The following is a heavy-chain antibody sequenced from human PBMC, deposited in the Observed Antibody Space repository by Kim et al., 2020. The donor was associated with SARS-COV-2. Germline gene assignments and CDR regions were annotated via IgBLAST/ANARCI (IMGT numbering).Heavy chain of an antibody. CDR1: GDSVSINTAA. CDR2: TYYRSKWYY. D-gene: IGHD3-10*01. J-gene: IGHJ4*02. CDR3: ARGGVSFDY. Sequence: SQTLSLTCAISGDSVSINTAAWNWIRQSPSRGLEWLGRTYYRSKWYYDYALSVKRRITVNPDTSKNHCPLQLTSVTPEDTAMYYCARGGVSFDYWAQGALVTVSS. V-gene: IGHV6-1*01.